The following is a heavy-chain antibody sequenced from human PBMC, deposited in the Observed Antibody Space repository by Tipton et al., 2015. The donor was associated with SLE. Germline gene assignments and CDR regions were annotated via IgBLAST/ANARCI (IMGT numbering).Heavy chain of an antibody. CDR1: GGSFSSYY. CDR3: AREVDYYDSSGYYYDAFDI. V-gene: IGHV4-59*01. CDR2: IYYSGST. D-gene: IGHD3-22*01. Sequence: TLSLTCAVYGGSFSSYYWSWIRQPPGKGLEWIGYIYYSGSTNYNPSLKSRVTISVDTSKNQFSLKLSSVTAADTAVYYCAREVDYYDSSGYYYDAFDIWGQGTMVTVSS. J-gene: IGHJ3*02.